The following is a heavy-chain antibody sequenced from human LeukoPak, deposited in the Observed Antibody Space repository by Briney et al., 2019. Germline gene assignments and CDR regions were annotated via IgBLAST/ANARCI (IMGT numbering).Heavy chain of an antibody. CDR3: AREGMSA. Sequence: GGSLRLSCAASGFTSSSQWMSWVRQAPGKGLEWVANIKEDGSKESYEDSVKGRFTISRDNAKNSLFLQMNRLIDDDRAVYYCAREGMSAWGQGTLVTVSS. CDR1: GFTSSSQW. J-gene: IGHJ5*02. CDR2: IKEDGSKE. V-gene: IGHV3-7*01.